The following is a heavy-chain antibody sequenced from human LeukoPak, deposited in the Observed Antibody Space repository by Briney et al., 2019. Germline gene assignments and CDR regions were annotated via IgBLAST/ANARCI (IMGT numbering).Heavy chain of an antibody. CDR1: GLTFNNAW. D-gene: IGHD5-18*01. Sequence: GGSLRLSCAASGLTFNNAWMSWVRQAPGKGLEWVCRIKSKTDGGTTDYAAPVKGRFTISRDDSKNTLFLQMDGLKTEDTAVYYCAKDRLQLWTWDYWGQGTLVTVSS. J-gene: IGHJ4*02. V-gene: IGHV3-15*01. CDR3: AKDRLQLWTWDY. CDR2: IKSKTDGGTT.